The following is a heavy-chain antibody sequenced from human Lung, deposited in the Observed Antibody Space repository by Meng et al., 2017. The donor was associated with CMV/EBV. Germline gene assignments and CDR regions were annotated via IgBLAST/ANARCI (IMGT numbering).Heavy chain of an antibody. V-gene: IGHV4-59*01. J-gene: IGHJ6*02. CDR1: GGSISSYY. Sequence: SXTXSLXCTVPGGSISSYYWSWIRQPPGKGLEWIGYIYYSGSTNYNPSLKSRVTISVDTSKNQFSLKLSSATAADTAVYYCARNSPAAPHYYYYGMDVWGQGTXVTVSS. CDR2: IYYSGST. D-gene: IGHD2-2*01. CDR3: ARNSPAAPHYYYYGMDV.